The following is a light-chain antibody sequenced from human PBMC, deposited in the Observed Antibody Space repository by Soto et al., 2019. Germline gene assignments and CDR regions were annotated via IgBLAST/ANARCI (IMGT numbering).Light chain of an antibody. CDR3: SSYTSNSTPV. CDR2: DVS. J-gene: IGLJ2*01. V-gene: IGLV2-14*01. CDR1: SSDVGGYNY. Sequence: QSVLTQPASVSGSPGQSITISCTGTSSDVGGYNYVSWYQQHPGKAPKIMIYDVSNRPSGVSTRFSGSKSGNTASLTISGLQAEDEADYYCSSYTSNSTPVFGGGTQLTVL.